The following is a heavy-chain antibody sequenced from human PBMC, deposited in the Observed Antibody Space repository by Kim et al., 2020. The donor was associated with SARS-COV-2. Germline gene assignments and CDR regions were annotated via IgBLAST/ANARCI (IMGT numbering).Heavy chain of an antibody. D-gene: IGHD2-2*01. Sequence: GGSLRLSCAASGFTFSSYAMHWVRQAPGKGLEWVAVISYDGSNKYYADSVKGRFTISRDNSKNTLYLQMNSLRAEDTAVYYCARGDCSSTSCYVQSRYYYYGMDVWGQGTTVTVSS. CDR1: GFTFSSYA. CDR2: ISYDGSNK. J-gene: IGHJ6*02. CDR3: ARGDCSSTSCYVQSRYYYYGMDV. V-gene: IGHV3-30*04.